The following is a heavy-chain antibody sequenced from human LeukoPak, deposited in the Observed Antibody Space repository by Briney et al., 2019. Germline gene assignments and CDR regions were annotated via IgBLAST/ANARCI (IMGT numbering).Heavy chain of an antibody. CDR2: ISSSSSTI. D-gene: IGHD3-22*01. J-gene: IGHJ3*02. CDR1: GFTFSIYS. CDR3: ARDLYYYDSSGYWEGLNAFDI. Sequence: GGSLRLSCAVSGFTFSIYSMNWVRQAPGKGLEWVSYISSSSSTIYYADSVKGRFTISRDNAKNSVYLQMNSLRAEDTAVYYCARDLYYYDSSGYWEGLNAFDIWGQGTMVTVSS. V-gene: IGHV3-48*01.